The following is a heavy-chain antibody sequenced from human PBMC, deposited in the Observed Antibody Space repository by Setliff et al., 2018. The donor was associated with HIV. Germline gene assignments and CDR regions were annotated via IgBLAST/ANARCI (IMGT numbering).Heavy chain of an antibody. Sequence: QGLEWMGWVNTNNDKTNYAQKFQGRVTMTTDRSTKTAYLDLGSLRPDDTAVYYCARDLYTSGWPNWFDPWGPGTLVTVSS. CDR3: ARDLYTSGWPNWFDP. J-gene: IGHJ5*02. V-gene: IGHV1-18*01. CDR2: VNTNNDKT. D-gene: IGHD6-19*01.